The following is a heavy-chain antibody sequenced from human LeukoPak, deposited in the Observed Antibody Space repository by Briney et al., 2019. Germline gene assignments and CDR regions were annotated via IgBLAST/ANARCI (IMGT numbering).Heavy chain of an antibody. CDR3: AKGRPGAFDI. CDR2: IKSDGSTT. V-gene: IGHV3-74*01. CDR1: GFTFSGYW. J-gene: IGHJ3*02. Sequence: PGGPLRLSCAASGFTFSGYWMHWVRQAPGKGLVWVSRIKSDGSTTSYADSVKGRFTISRDNSKNTLYLQMNSLRAEDTAVYYCAKGRPGAFDIWGQGTMVTVSS.